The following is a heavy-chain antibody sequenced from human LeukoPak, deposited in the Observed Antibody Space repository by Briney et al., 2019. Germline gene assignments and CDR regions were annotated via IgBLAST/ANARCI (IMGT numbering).Heavy chain of an antibody. D-gene: IGHD2-21*02. CDR3: ARRGPMDCGGDCYGFDY. V-gene: IGHV3-7*01. J-gene: IGHJ4*02. CDR1: GFTFSSYW. CDR2: IKQDGSEK. Sequence: QSGGSLRLSCAASGFTFSSYWMSWVRQAPGKGLEWVANIKQDGSEKYYVDSVKGRFTISRDNAKNSLYLQMNSLRAEDTAVYYCARRGPMDCGGDCYGFDYWGQGTLVTVSS.